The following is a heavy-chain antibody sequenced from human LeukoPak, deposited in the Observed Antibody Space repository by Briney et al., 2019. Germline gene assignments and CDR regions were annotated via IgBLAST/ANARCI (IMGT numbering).Heavy chain of an antibody. J-gene: IGHJ4*02. V-gene: IGHV4-59*01. D-gene: IGHD2-21*01. CDR1: GGSISSYY. CDR2: IYYTGST. CDR3: ARMGAIGGASANPDY. Sequence: SGTLSLTCTVSGGSISSYYWSWIRQPPGKGLEWIGYIYYTGSTDYSPSLKSRVTISVDTSENQFSLKLSSVTAADTAVYYCARMGAIGGASANPDYWGQGTLVTVSS.